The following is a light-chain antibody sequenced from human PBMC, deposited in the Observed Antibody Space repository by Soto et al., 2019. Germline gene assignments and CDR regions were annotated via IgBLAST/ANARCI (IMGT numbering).Light chain of an antibody. Sequence: QSALTQPASVSGSPGQSITISGIGTSRDVGSYNLVSWYQQHPGKAPKLMIYEGSKRPSGVSNRFSGSKSGYTASLTISGLQAEDEADYYCCSYAGSTTVVFGGGTKVTVL. CDR3: CSYAGSTTVV. V-gene: IGLV2-23*01. CDR2: EGS. J-gene: IGLJ2*01. CDR1: SRDVGSYNL.